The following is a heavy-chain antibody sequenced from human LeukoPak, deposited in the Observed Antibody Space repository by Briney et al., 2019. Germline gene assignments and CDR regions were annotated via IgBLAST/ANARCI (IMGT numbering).Heavy chain of an antibody. CDR3: AKGYSSSENY. CDR2: IRYDGSNK. D-gene: IGHD6-13*01. CDR1: GFTFSSFG. J-gene: IGHJ4*02. V-gene: IGHV3-30*02. Sequence: GGSLRLSCAASGFTFSSFGMHWVRQAPGKGLEWVAFIRYDGSNKYYADSVKGRFTISRDNSKNTLYLQMNSLRAEDTAVYYCAKGYSSSENYWGQGTLVTVSS.